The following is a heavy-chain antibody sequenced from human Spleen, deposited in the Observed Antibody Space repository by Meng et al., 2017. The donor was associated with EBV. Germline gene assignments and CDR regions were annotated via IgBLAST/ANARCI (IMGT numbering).Heavy chain of an antibody. V-gene: IGHV1-8*01. CDR2: INPQRGNT. Sequence: QGQLVQSGGEVSKPGASVKVSCKASGYTFGTYDINWVRQARGQGLEWMGWINPQRGNTGYAQKFQGRVAMSTDSSISTAYMDLSSLRSDDTAVYYCVRGRLYDSGSYRDNWFDSWGQGTLVTVSS. J-gene: IGHJ5*01. D-gene: IGHD3-10*01. CDR3: VRGRLYDSGSYRDNWFDS. CDR1: GYTFGTYD.